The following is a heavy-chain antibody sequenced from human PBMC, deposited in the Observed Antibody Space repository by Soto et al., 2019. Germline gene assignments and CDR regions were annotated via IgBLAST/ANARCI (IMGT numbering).Heavy chain of an antibody. CDR1: GGSITSGGYS. D-gene: IGHD2-21*01. CDR2: SYHDGRT. CDR3: SMCGGPCDY. Sequence: QMQLQESGSGLVKPSQTLSLTCAVSGGSITSGGYSWTWIRQPPGKGLEWIGYSYHDGRTDYNPSLKSRLTISVDRSRNQFSLNLNSVTAADTAVYYCSMCGGPCDYWGQGTLVTVSS. J-gene: IGHJ4*02. V-gene: IGHV4-30-2*01.